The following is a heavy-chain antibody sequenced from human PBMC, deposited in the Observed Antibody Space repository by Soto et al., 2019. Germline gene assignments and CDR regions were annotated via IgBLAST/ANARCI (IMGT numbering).Heavy chain of an antibody. J-gene: IGHJ4*02. Sequence: QVQLVQSGAEVKKPGASVKVSCKASGYTFTGYYMHWVRQAPGQGLEWMGWINPNSGGTNYAQKFQGWVTMTRDTSISTAYMELSRLRSDDTAVYYCARENQQGVAGTNPWDYWGQGTLVTVSS. V-gene: IGHV1-2*04. CDR2: INPNSGGT. CDR1: GYTFTGYY. D-gene: IGHD6-19*01. CDR3: ARENQQGVAGTNPWDY.